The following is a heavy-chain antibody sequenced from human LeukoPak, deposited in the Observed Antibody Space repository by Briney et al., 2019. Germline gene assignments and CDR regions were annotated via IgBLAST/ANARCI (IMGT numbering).Heavy chain of an antibody. CDR1: GGSISSSSYY. J-gene: IGHJ3*02. D-gene: IGHD5-18*01. CDR3: ASTGYSYAVNEIHAFDI. Sequence: SETLSLTCTVSGGSISSSSYYCGWIRQPPGKGLEWIGSIYYSGSTYYNPSLKSRVTISVDTSKNQFSLKLSSVTAADTAVHYCASTGYSYAVNEIHAFDIWGQGTMVTVSS. V-gene: IGHV4-39*01. CDR2: IYYSGST.